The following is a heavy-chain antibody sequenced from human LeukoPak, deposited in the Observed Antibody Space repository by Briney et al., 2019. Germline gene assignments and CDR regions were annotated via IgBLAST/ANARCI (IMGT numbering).Heavy chain of an antibody. J-gene: IGHJ4*02. D-gene: IGHD3-10*01. V-gene: IGHV3-53*05. CDR2: IYSGGST. CDR1: GFTVSSNY. CDR3: AKDRSFALPDY. Sequence: GGSLRLSCAASGFTVSSNYMSWVRQAPGKGLEWVSIIYSGGSTYYADSVKGRFTISRDNSKNTLYLQMNSLRAEDTAVYYCAKDRSFALPDYWGQGTLVTVSS.